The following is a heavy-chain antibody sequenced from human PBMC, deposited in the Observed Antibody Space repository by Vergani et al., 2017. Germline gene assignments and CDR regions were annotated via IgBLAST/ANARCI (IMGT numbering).Heavy chain of an antibody. CDR1: GGTFSSYA. Sequence: QVQLVQSGAEVKKPGSSVKVSCKASGGTFSSYAISWVRQAPGQGLEWMGGIIPIFGTANYAQKFQGRVTITADESTSTAYMELSSLRSEDTAVYYCAGEANGEMATTSYFDYWGQGTLVTVSS. CDR3: AGEANGEMATTSYFDY. J-gene: IGHJ4*02. V-gene: IGHV1-69*12. D-gene: IGHD5-24*01. CDR2: IIPIFGTA.